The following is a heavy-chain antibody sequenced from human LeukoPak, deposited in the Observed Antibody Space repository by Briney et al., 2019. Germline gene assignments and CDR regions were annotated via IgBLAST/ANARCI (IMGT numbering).Heavy chain of an antibody. D-gene: IGHD1-26*01. J-gene: IGHJ3*02. CDR1: GFTFSSYA. V-gene: IGHV3-23*01. CDR2: ISGSGGST. Sequence: PGGSLRLSCAASGFTFSSYAMSWVRQAPGKGLEWVSAISGSGGSTYYADSVKGRFTISRDNSKNSLYLQMNSLRAEDTALYYCARCIVGATLGAFDIWGQGTMVTVSS. CDR3: ARCIVGATLGAFDI.